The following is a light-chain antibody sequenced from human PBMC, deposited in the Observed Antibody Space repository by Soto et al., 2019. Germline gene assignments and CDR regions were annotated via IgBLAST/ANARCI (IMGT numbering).Light chain of an antibody. V-gene: IGLV2-14*01. CDR3: SSYTSINTVI. CDR2: EVS. CDR1: SSDVGCYPY. Sequence: TLPRPASVSGSPGQSIIRSCSGTSSDVGCYPYVSLYQQNPGKAPKAVIYEVSNRPSGVSNRFSGSKSGNTASLTISGLQAEDEADYYCSSYTSINTVIFGGGTK. J-gene: IGLJ2*01.